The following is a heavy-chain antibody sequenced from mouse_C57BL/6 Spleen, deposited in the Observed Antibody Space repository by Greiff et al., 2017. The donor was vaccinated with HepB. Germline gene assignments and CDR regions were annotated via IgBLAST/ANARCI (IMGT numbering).Heavy chain of an antibody. Sequence: VQLQQSGAELVRPGTSVKVSCKASGYAFTNYLIEWVKQRPGQGLEWIGVINPGSGGTNYNEKFKGKATLTADKSSSTAYMQLSSPTSEDSAVYFCARDAGGYYVDYWGQGTTLTVSS. D-gene: IGHD1-1*02. CDR2: INPGSGGT. V-gene: IGHV1-54*01. J-gene: IGHJ2*01. CDR3: ARDAGGYYVDY. CDR1: GYAFTNYL.